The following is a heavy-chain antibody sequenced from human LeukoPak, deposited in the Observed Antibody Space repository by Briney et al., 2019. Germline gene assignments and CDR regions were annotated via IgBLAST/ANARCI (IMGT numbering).Heavy chain of an antibody. CDR3: ARVVSYYDSSGLTDYFDY. J-gene: IGHJ4*02. CDR2: ISSSSTI. D-gene: IGHD3-22*01. CDR1: GFTFSSYS. Sequence: GGSLRLSCAASGFTFSSYSMNWVRQAPGKGLEWVSYISSSSTIYYADSVKGRFTISRDNAKNSLYLQMNSLRAEDTAVYYCARVVSYYDSSGLTDYFDYWGQGTLVTVSS. V-gene: IGHV3-48*01.